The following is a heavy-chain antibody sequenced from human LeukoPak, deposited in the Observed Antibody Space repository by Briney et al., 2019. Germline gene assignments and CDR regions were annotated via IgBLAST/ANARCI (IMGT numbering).Heavy chain of an antibody. D-gene: IGHD5-18*01. J-gene: IGHJ4*02. Sequence: PGGSLRLSCAASGFTFSSYWMHWVRKAPGKGLVWVSRINSDGSSTSYADSVKGRFTISRDNAKNTLYLQMNSLRAEDTAVYYCASSVQLWSPTLYWGQGTLVTVSS. CDR3: ASSVQLWSPTLY. CDR1: GFTFSSYW. V-gene: IGHV3-74*01. CDR2: INSDGSST.